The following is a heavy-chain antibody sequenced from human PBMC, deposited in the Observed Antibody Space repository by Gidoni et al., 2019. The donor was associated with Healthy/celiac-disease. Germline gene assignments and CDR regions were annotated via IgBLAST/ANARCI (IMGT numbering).Heavy chain of an antibody. CDR1: GCSLSSGSYY. CDR2: IDTSGSS. Sequence: QVQLQESGPGLVKPSQTLSLTCTVSGCSLSSGSYYWFWLRQPAGKGLEWIGRIDTSGSSNDNPSLKSRVTISVDTSKNQCSLKLSSVTAADTAVYYCARGSSSWYFNYWGQGTLVTVSS. J-gene: IGHJ4*02. D-gene: IGHD6-13*01. V-gene: IGHV4-61*02. CDR3: ARGSSSWYFNY.